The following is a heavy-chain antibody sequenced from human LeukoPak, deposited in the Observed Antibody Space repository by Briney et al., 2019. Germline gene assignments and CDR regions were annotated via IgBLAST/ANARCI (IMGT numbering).Heavy chain of an antibody. Sequence: AGSLRPSCAASAFTFSSISTNWVRPAQGNGLEWVSCISCISSYIYNADSVKGRLTISRENAKNSLYLQMNGLRAEGTAVYYGARDSVMARNWFDRWGQGTLVSV. V-gene: IGHV3-21*01. D-gene: IGHD2-21*01. J-gene: IGHJ5*02. CDR2: ISCISSYI. CDR1: AFTFSSIS. CDR3: ARDSVMARNWFDR.